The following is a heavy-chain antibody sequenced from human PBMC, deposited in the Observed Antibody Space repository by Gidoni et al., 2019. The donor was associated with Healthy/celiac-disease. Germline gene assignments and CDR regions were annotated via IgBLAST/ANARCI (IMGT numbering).Heavy chain of an antibody. V-gene: IGHV4-61*01. Sequence: QVQLQESGPGLVKPSETLSLTCTVSGGSVSSGSYYWSWIRQPPGKGLEWIGYIYYSGSTNYNPSLKSRVTISVDTSKNQFSLKLSSVTAADTAVYYCARDLRHDYGDYSWFDPWGQGTLVTVSS. J-gene: IGHJ5*02. CDR2: IYYSGST. CDR1: GGSVSSGSYY. D-gene: IGHD4-17*01. CDR3: ARDLRHDYGDYSWFDP.